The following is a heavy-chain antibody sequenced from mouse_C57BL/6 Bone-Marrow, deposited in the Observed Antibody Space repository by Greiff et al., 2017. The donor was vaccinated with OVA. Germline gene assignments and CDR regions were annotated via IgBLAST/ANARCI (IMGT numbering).Heavy chain of an antibody. CDR3: ARYSHNWDIYAMDY. CDR1: GYTFTSYW. D-gene: IGHD4-1*01. CDR2: IDPNSGGT. J-gene: IGHJ4*01. Sequence: QVQLKQSGAELVKPGASVKLSCKASGYTFTSYWMHWVKQRPGRGLEWIGRIDPNSGGTKYNEKFKSKATLTVDKPSSTAYMQLSSLTSEDSAVYYCARYSHNWDIYAMDYWGQGTSVTVSS. V-gene: IGHV1-72*01.